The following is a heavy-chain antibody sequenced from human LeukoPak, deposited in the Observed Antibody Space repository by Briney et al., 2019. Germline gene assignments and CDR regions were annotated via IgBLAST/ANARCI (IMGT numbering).Heavy chain of an antibody. CDR3: AKALEATTVTTRVYYYYYYGMDV. Sequence: GGSLRLSCTASGFTFSSYWMNWARQAPGKGLEWVAVISYDGSNKYYADSVKGRFTISRDNSKNTLYLQMNSLRAEDTAVYYCAKALEATTVTTRVYYYYYYGMDVWGQGTTVTVSS. J-gene: IGHJ6*02. CDR2: ISYDGSNK. CDR1: GFTFSSYW. V-gene: IGHV3-30*18. D-gene: IGHD4-11*01.